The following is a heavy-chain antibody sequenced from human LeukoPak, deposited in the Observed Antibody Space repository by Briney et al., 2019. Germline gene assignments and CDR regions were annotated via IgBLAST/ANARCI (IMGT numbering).Heavy chain of an antibody. V-gene: IGHV3-23*01. D-gene: IGHD3/OR15-3a*01. CDR2: ISGSGGST. J-gene: IGHJ6*03. CDR3: AKDGHYYYYYMDV. CDR1: GFTFGSYA. Sequence: GGSLRLSCVASGFTFGSYAMSWVRQAPGKGLEWVSAISGSGGSTYYADSVKGRFTISRDNSKNTLYVQMNSLRAEDTAVYYCAKDGHYYYYYMDVWGKGTTVTVSS.